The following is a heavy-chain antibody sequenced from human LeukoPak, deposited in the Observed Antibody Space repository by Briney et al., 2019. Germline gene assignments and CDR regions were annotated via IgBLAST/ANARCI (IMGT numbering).Heavy chain of an antibody. CDR1: GYTCTGYY. Sequence: ASVKVSCKASGYTCTGYYMHWVRQAPGQGLEWMGWINPNSGGTKYAQKFQGRVTMTMDTSISTAYMELSRLRSDDPPVYSCARDPSYYYYYFYMDVWGKGTTVTVSS. V-gene: IGHV1-2*02. CDR2: INPNSGGT. J-gene: IGHJ6*03. CDR3: ARDPSYYYYYFYMDV.